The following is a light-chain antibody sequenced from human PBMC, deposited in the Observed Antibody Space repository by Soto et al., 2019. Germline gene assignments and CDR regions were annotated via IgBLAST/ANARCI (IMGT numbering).Light chain of an antibody. CDR1: QSISSY. Sequence: DIQMTQSPSSLSASVGDRVTITCRASQSISSYLNWYQQKPGKAPKLLIYAASSLQRGVPSRFRGSGSGTDFTLTISSLQTEDFATYYCQQSYSTPHTFGPGTKLEIK. CDR3: QQSYSTPHT. J-gene: IGKJ2*01. CDR2: AAS. V-gene: IGKV1-39*01.